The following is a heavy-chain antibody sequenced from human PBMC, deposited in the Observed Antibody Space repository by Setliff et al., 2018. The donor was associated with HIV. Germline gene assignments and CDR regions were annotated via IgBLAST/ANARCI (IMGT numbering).Heavy chain of an antibody. CDR1: GGSISRGSYS. Sequence: PSETLSLTCTVSGGSISRGSYSWGWIRQPPGKGLEWIGSISYTGITNYNPSLKSRVTISVDTSQNQFSLKLTSVTAADTAVYYCARLRQGLAFFDSWGQGTLVTVSS. V-gene: IGHV4-39*01. CDR3: ARLRQGLAFFDS. D-gene: IGHD6-25*01. J-gene: IGHJ4*02. CDR2: ISYTGIT.